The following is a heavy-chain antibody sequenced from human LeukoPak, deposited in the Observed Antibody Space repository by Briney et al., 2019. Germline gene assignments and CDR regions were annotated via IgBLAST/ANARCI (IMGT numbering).Heavy chain of an antibody. D-gene: IGHD6-13*01. Sequence: GGFLRLSCAASGFTSSTYGMHWVRQAPGKGLEWVAVISYDGSNKYYADSVKGRFTISRDNSKNTLYLQMNSLRAEDRAVYYCAKDLGAAGTHNYYGMDVWGQGTTVTVSS. CDR2: ISYDGSNK. J-gene: IGHJ6*02. CDR1: GFTSSTYG. V-gene: IGHV3-30*18. CDR3: AKDLGAAGTHNYYGMDV.